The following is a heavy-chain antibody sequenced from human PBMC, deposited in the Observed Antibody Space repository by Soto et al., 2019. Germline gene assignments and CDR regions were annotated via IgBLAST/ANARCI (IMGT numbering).Heavy chain of an antibody. D-gene: IGHD6-13*01. V-gene: IGHV4-30-2*01. CDR1: GGSISSGDYS. CDR2: IYHSGST. CDR3: TRTSAAGKNYYGMDV. Sequence: SETLSLTCAVSGGSISSGDYSWSWIRQPPGKGLEWIGYIYHSGSTYYNPSLKSRVTISADKSISTAYLQWSSLKASDTAMYYCTRTSAAGKNYYGMDVWGQGTTVTVSS. J-gene: IGHJ6*02.